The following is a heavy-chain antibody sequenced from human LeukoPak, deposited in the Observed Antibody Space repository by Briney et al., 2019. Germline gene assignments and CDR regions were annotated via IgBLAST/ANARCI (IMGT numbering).Heavy chain of an antibody. CDR1: GDSVSSNSVA. D-gene: IGHD4-11*01. Sequence: SQTLSLTCAISGDSVSSNSVAWNWIRQSPSRGLEWLGRTCYRSKWYIDYAESVKSRIIINPDTSKNQFSLQLSSVTPEDTAVCYCARGDDYSPYGMDVWGQGTTVTVSS. J-gene: IGHJ6*02. CDR2: TCYRSKWYI. CDR3: ARGDDYSPYGMDV. V-gene: IGHV6-1*01.